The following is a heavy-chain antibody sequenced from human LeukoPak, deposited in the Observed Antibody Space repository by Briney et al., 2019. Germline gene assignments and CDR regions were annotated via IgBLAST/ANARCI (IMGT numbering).Heavy chain of an antibody. J-gene: IGHJ3*02. CDR3: ARGGDIVVVPAGRGYAFDI. CDR2: ISSSSSYI. Sequence: GGSLRLSCAASGFTFSSYSMNWVRQAPGKGLEWVSSISSSSSYIYYADSVKGRLTISRDNAKNSLYLQMNSLRAEDTAVYYCARGGDIVVVPAGRGYAFDIWGQGTMVTVSS. CDR1: GFTFSSYS. D-gene: IGHD2-2*01. V-gene: IGHV3-21*01.